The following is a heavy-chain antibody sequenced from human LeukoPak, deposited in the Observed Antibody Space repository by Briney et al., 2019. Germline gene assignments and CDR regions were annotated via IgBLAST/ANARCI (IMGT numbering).Heavy chain of an antibody. CDR1: GGSINSSYYY. CDR3: ARRGGIIRGVASYYYMDV. CDR2: IYYSGTT. Sequence: SETLSLTCTVSGGSINSSYYYWGWIRQPPGKGLEWIGSIYYSGTTYYNPSLKSRVTIPVDTSKNQFSLRLTSVTAADTAAYYCARRGGIIRGVASYYYMDVWGKGTTVTISS. V-gene: IGHV4-39*01. J-gene: IGHJ6*03. D-gene: IGHD3-10*01.